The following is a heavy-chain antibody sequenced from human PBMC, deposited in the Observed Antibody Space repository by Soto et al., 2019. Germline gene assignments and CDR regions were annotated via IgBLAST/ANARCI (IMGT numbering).Heavy chain of an antibody. V-gene: IGHV3-30-3*01. Sequence: GGSLRLSCAASGFTFSSYAMHWVRQAPGKGLEWVAVISYDGSNKCYADSVKGRFTISRDNSKNTLYLQMNSLRAEDTAVYYCARERIRGYSYGNFDYWGQGTLVTVS. CDR1: GFTFSSYA. J-gene: IGHJ4*02. CDR2: ISYDGSNK. CDR3: ARERIRGYSYGNFDY. D-gene: IGHD5-18*01.